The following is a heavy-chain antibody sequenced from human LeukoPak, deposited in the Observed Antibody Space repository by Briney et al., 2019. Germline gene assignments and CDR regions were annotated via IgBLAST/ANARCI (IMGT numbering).Heavy chain of an antibody. CDR1: GGSISSGGYY. Sequence: PSQTLSLTCTVSGGSISSGGYYWSWIRQPPGKGLEWIGEINHSGSTNYNPSLKSRVTISVDTSKNQFSLKLSSVTAADTAVYYCARVIGGYSYGYPNAFDIWGQGTMVTVSS. CDR3: ARVIGGYSYGYPNAFDI. V-gene: IGHV4-30-2*01. CDR2: INHSGST. D-gene: IGHD5-18*01. J-gene: IGHJ3*02.